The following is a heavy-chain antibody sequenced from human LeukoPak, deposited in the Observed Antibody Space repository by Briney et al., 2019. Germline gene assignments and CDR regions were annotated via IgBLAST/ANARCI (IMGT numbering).Heavy chain of an antibody. D-gene: IGHD3-10*01. V-gene: IGHV4-39*01. CDR1: GGSISSSSYY. Sequence: SETLSLTCTVSGGSISSSSYYWGWIRQPPGKGLEWIGSIYYSGSTYYNPSLKSRVTISVDTSKNQFSLKVSSVTAADTAVYYCASNYYGSGSFDYWGQGNLVTVSS. CDR2: IYYSGST. J-gene: IGHJ4*02. CDR3: ASNYYGSGSFDY.